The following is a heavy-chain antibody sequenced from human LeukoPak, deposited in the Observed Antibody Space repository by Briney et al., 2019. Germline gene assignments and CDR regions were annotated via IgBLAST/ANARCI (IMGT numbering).Heavy chain of an antibody. J-gene: IGHJ3*02. CDR3: AKCAESYGNDAFDM. CDR1: GFTFSSYS. V-gene: IGHV3-21*04. Sequence: GGSLRLSCAASGFTFSSYSMNWVRQAPGKGLEWVSSISSSSSYIYYADSVKGRFTISRDNSKSTMYLQMNSLRVEDTAVYYCAKCAESYGNDAFDMWGPGTMVTVSS. CDR2: ISSSSSYI. D-gene: IGHD3-16*01.